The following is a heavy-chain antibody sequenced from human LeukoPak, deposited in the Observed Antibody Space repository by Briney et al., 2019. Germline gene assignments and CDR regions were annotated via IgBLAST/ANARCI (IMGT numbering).Heavy chain of an antibody. CDR2: INHSGST. J-gene: IGHJ5*02. CDR1: GGSFSGHY. V-gene: IGHV4-34*01. Sequence: SETLSLTCAVYGGSFSGHYWSWIRQPQGKGLEWIGEINHSGSTNYNPSLKSRVTISVDTSKNQFSLKLSSVTAEDTAVYYCARLLRRGYYDPWGQGTLVTVSS. D-gene: IGHD3-10*01. CDR3: ARLLRRGYYDP.